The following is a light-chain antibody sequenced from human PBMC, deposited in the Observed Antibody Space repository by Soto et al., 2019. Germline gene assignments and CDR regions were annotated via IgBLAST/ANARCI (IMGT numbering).Light chain of an antibody. CDR1: SSDVGGYNY. Sequence: ALTQPASVSGSPGQSITISCTGTSSDVGGYNYVSWYQQHPGKAPKLMIYEVSNRPSGASNRFSGSKSGNTASLTISGLQAEDEADYYCSSFTSINTWVFGGGTKLTVL. CDR3: SSFTSINTWV. CDR2: EVS. J-gene: IGLJ3*02. V-gene: IGLV2-14*01.